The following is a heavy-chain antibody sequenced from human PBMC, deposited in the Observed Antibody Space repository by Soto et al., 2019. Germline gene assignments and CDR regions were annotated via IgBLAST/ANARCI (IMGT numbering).Heavy chain of an antibody. D-gene: IGHD3-3*01. CDR1: GFSLSTGGVG. CDR2: IYWNDDK. J-gene: IGHJ6*02. V-gene: IGHV2-5*01. Sequence: SGPTLVNPTQTLTLTCTFSGFSLSTGGVGVGWIRQPPGKALEWLTLIYWNDDKRYSPSLKSRLTISKDTPKNQVVLTMTNMDPVDTATYYCARTRGQATYYDFWSGPLYGMDVWGQGTTVTASS. CDR3: ARTRGQATYYDFWSGPLYGMDV.